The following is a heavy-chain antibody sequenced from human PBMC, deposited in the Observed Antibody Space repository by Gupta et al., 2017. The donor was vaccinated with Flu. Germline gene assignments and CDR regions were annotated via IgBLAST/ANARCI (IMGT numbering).Heavy chain of an antibody. CDR2: IYRLGNT. CDR3: ARVYSVTSWSY. CDR1: GFSITSGFN. Sequence: QVQLQESGPGLVKPSETLSLTCTVSGFSITSGFNWGWLRQSPVKGLEWIASIYRLGNTHYNPSLQSRVTISVDTSKNQFYLKMTSVTAADTAVYYCARVYSVTSWSYWGQGIQVTVSS. D-gene: IGHD2-21*01. V-gene: IGHV4-38-2*02. J-gene: IGHJ4*02.